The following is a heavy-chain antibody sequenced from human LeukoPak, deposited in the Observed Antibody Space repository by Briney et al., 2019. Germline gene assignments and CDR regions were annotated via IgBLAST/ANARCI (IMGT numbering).Heavy chain of an antibody. J-gene: IGHJ6*02. CDR3: AKPFGELDYYYGMDV. D-gene: IGHD3-10*01. CDR2: ISYDGSNK. V-gene: IGHV3-30*18. CDR1: GFTFSSYG. Sequence: GGSLRLSCAASGFTFSSYGMHWVRQAPGKGLEWVAVISYDGSNKYYADSVKGRFTISRDNSKNTLYLQMNSLTAEDTAVYYCAKPFGELDYYYGMDVWGQGTTVTVSS.